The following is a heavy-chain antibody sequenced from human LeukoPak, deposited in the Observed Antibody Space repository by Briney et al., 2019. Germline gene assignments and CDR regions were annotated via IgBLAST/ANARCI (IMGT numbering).Heavy chain of an antibody. J-gene: IGHJ6*02. D-gene: IGHD6-25*01. Sequence: GASVKVSCKASGYTFTGYYMHWVRQAPGQGLEWMGWINPNSGGTNYAQKFQGWVTMTRDTSISTAYMELSKLRSDDTAVYYCARALEQRLYPYGMDVWGQGTTVTVSS. V-gene: IGHV1-2*04. CDR3: ARALEQRLYPYGMDV. CDR1: GYTFTGYY. CDR2: INPNSGGT.